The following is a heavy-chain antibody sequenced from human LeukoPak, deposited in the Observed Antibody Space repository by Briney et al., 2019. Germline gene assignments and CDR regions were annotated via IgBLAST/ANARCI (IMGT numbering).Heavy chain of an antibody. Sequence: SETLSLTCSVSGGSIRSSSYYWAWIRQPPGEGLEWIGSIYSGGFTSYKPSLKSRLTISVDTSKNQFSLKLSSVTAADTAVYYCARVPRMVSLKYYYDSSGYYGFAFDIWGQGTMVTVSS. J-gene: IGHJ3*02. CDR3: ARVPRMVSLKYYYDSSGYYGFAFDI. V-gene: IGHV4-39*07. D-gene: IGHD3-22*01. CDR2: IYSGGFT. CDR1: GGSIRSSSYY.